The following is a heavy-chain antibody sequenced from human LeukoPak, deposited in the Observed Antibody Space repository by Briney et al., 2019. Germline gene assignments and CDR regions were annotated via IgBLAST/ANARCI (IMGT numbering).Heavy chain of an antibody. D-gene: IGHD5-12*01. Sequence: PGGSLRLSCAASGFTFSSYAMSWVRQAPGKGLEWVSYISGSSSAIYYTDSVKGRFTISRDNAKKSVYLQMNGLRAEDTAVYYCATYSGYDRIFDYWGQGTLVTVSS. CDR3: ATYSGYDRIFDY. CDR2: ISGSSSAI. CDR1: GFTFSSYA. V-gene: IGHV3-48*01. J-gene: IGHJ4*02.